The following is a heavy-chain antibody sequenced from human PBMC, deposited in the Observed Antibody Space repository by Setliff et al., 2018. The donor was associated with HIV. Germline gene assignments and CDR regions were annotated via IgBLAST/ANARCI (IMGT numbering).Heavy chain of an antibody. CDR3: ARVDCSGGSCYSPAY. Sequence: PSETLSLTCAVYGGSFSGYYWTWIRQCPGKGLEWIGGINQSGITNYNPSLKSRLTISVDTSKNQFSLNLTSVTAADTAVYYCARVDCSGGSCYSPAYWGQGTLVTVSS. J-gene: IGHJ4*02. V-gene: IGHV4-34*01. CDR1: GGSFSGYY. CDR2: INQSGIT. D-gene: IGHD2-15*01.